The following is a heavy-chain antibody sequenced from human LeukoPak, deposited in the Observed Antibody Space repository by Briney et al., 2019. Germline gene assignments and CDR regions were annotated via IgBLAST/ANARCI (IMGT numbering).Heavy chain of an antibody. Sequence: PSETLSLTCAVSGYSISSGYYWGWIRQPPGKGLEWIGNIYHSGSTYYNPSLKRRVTISIDTSKNQFSLKLCSVTAADTAVYYCARGNTRDYSMDVWGKGTTVTVSS. CDR2: IYHSGST. D-gene: IGHD2-2*01. CDR3: ARGNTRDYSMDV. CDR1: GYSISSGYY. V-gene: IGHV4-38-2*01. J-gene: IGHJ6*04.